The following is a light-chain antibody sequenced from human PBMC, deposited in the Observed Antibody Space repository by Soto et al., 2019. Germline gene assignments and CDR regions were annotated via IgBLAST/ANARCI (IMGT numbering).Light chain of an antibody. CDR1: QSVSNNY. J-gene: IGKJ4*01. V-gene: IGKV3D-11*02. Sequence: ELVCTQSPCTLSLSPGASATLSCRASQSVSNNYLAWYQQKPGQAPRLLIYDASNRATGIPARFSGSGSGTDFTLTISSLQSEDFAVYYCQQRSSWHLTVGGGTKVDIK. CDR2: DAS. CDR3: QQRSSWHLT.